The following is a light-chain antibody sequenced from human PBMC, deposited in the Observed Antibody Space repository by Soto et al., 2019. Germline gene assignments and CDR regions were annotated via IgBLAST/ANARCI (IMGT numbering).Light chain of an antibody. CDR1: SSNIGAGYD. CDR3: QSYDSSLSGSYV. J-gene: IGLJ1*01. Sequence: QSVLTQPPSVSGAPGQRVPISCTGSSSNIGAGYDVHWYQRLPGTAPKVLIYNNNNRPSGVPDRFSGSKSGTSASLAITGLQAEDEADYYCQSYDSSLSGSYVFGTGNKLTVL. V-gene: IGLV1-40*01. CDR2: NNN.